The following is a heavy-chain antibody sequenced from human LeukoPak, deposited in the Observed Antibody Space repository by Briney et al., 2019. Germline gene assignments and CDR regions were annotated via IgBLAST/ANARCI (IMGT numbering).Heavy chain of an antibody. V-gene: IGHV5-51*01. Sequence: GESLKISCKGSGYNFTSYWIGWVRQMPGKGLEWMGIIYPGDSDGRYSPSFQGQVTISADKSIGTAYLQWNSLKASDTAIYYCARRREGGGIYFGIHDTFDIWGQGTMVTVSS. J-gene: IGHJ3*02. CDR3: ARRREGGGIYFGIHDTFDI. D-gene: IGHD1-26*01. CDR1: GYNFTSYW. CDR2: IYPGDSDG.